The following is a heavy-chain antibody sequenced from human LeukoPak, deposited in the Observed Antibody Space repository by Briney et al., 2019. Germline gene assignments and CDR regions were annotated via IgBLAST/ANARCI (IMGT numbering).Heavy chain of an antibody. V-gene: IGHV4-34*01. CDR3: ARGQYYDFWSGYPPHNWFDP. J-gene: IGHJ5*02. Sequence: SETLSLTCAVYGGSFSGYYWSWIRQPPGKGLEWIGEINHSGSTNYNPSLKSRVTISVDTSKNQFSLKLSSVTAADTAVYYCARGQYYDFWSGYPPHNWFDPWGQGTLVTVSS. D-gene: IGHD3-3*01. CDR1: GGSFSGYY. CDR2: INHSGST.